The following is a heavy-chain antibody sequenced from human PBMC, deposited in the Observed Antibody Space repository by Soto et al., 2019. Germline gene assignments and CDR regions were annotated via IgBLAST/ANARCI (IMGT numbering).Heavy chain of an antibody. J-gene: IGHJ4*02. CDR2: ISWNSGTL. CDR1: GFTFDDYA. CDR3: VKVLGEYSGNSLNY. V-gene: IGHV3-9*01. Sequence: EVHLVDSGGGLVQHGRSLRLSCAASGFTFDDYAMHWVRQAPGKGLEWVSGISWNSGTLGYADSVKGRFTISRDNAKKSLYLQMNSLRAKDTALYYCVKVLGEYSGNSLNYWGQGTLVTVSS. D-gene: IGHD1-26*01.